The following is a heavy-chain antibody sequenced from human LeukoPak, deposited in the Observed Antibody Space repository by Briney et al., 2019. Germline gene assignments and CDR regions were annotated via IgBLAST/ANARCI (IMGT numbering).Heavy chain of an antibody. CDR3: ARMISSGSMAIVY. J-gene: IGHJ4*02. D-gene: IGHD6-19*01. CDR1: GGSISSYY. Sequence: SETLSLTCTVSGGSISSYYWSWIRQPPGKGLEWIGYIYYSGSTIYNPSLKSRVIISVDMSKNQFSLKLSSVTAADTAVYYCARMISSGSMAIVYWGQGTLVTVSS. V-gene: IGHV4-59*01. CDR2: IYYSGST.